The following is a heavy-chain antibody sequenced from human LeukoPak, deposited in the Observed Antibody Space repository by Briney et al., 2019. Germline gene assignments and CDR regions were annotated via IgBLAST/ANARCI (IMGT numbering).Heavy chain of an antibody. CDR1: GFTFSSYS. CDR2: ISSSSSYV. D-gene: IGHD1-26*01. Sequence: PGGSLRLSCAASGFTFSSYSMNWVRQAPGKGLEWVSSISSSSSYVYYADSVKGRFTISRDNSKNTLYLQMNSLRAEDTAVYYCAKKGGRWVQFELPDYWGQGTLVTVSS. V-gene: IGHV3-21*04. J-gene: IGHJ4*02. CDR3: AKKGGRWVQFELPDY.